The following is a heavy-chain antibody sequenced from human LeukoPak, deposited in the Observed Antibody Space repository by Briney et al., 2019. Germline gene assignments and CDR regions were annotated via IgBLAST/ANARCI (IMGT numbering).Heavy chain of an antibody. CDR1: GFTFSRNG. CDR2: ISYDGSNK. V-gene: IGHV3-30*18. J-gene: IGHJ4*02. Sequence: TGGSLRLSCEASGFTFSRNGMHWVRRAPGKGLEWVAVISYDGSNKYYADSVKGRFTISRDNSKNTLYLQMNSLRAEDTAVYYCAKGITIFGVVDYFDYWGQGTLVTVSS. D-gene: IGHD3-3*01. CDR3: AKGITIFGVVDYFDY.